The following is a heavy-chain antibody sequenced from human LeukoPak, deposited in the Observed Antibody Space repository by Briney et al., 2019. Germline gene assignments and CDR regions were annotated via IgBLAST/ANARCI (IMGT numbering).Heavy chain of an antibody. D-gene: IGHD2-2*01. J-gene: IGHJ4*02. CDR2: ISGSGGST. CDR1: GFTFSSYA. Sequence: GGSLRLSCAASGFTFSSYAMRWVRQAPGKGLEWVSDISGSGGSTYYADSVKGRFTISRDNSKNSLYLQMNSLRAEDTVVYCSARDEDQLLHLDYWGQGTLVTVSS. V-gene: IGHV3-23*01. CDR3: ARDEDQLLHLDY.